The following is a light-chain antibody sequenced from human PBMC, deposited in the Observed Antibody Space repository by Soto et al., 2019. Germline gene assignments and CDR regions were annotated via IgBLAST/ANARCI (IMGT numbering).Light chain of an antibody. CDR3: QKYNSALWA. CDR2: AAS. Sequence: DIQMTQSPSSLSASVGDRVTITCRASQGITNDLAWYQQKPGKVPKLLIYAASTLQSGVPSRFSGSGFGTDFTLTISSLQPEDVATYYCQKYNSALWAFGQWTKVEIK. V-gene: IGKV1-27*01. CDR1: QGITND. J-gene: IGKJ1*01.